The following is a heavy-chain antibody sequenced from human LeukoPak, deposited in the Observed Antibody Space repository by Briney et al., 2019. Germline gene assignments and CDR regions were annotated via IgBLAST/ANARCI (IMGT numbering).Heavy chain of an antibody. J-gene: IGHJ3*02. CDR2: INHSGST. CDR1: GGSFRGNY. Sequence: SETLSLTCAVYGGSFRGNYWSWIRQPPGKGLEWIGEINHSGSTNYNPSLKSRVTISADTSKNQFSLKLSSVTAADTAVYYCARVGVTTLNAFGIWGQGTMVTVSS. D-gene: IGHD4-17*01. CDR3: ARVGVTTLNAFGI. V-gene: IGHV4-34*01.